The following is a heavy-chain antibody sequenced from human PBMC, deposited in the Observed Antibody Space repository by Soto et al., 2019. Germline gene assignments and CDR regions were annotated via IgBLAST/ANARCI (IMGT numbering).Heavy chain of an antibody. Sequence: GASVKVSCKASGYTFTSYAMHWVRQAPGQRLEWMGWINAGNGNTKYSQKFQGRGTITRDTSASTAYMELSSLRSEDTAVYYCATLWDIVVVPAANPLDIWGQGTMVTVSS. J-gene: IGHJ3*02. D-gene: IGHD2-2*01. V-gene: IGHV1-3*01. CDR2: INAGNGNT. CDR3: ATLWDIVVVPAANPLDI. CDR1: GYTFTSYA.